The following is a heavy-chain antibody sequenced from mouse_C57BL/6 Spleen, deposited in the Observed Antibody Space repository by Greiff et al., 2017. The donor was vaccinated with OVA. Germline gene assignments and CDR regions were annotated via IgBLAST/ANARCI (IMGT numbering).Heavy chain of an antibody. Sequence: EVQGVESGGGLVKPGGSLKLSCAASGFTFSDYGMHWVRQAPEKGLEWVAYISSGSSTIYSADTVKGRFTISRDNATNTLFLQMTSLRSEDTAMYYCARGAYGNPRDWGVDVWGTGTTVTVSS. J-gene: IGHJ1*03. CDR1: GFTFSDYG. CDR3: ARGAYGNPRDWGVDV. D-gene: IGHD2-1*01. CDR2: ISSGSSTI. V-gene: IGHV5-17*01.